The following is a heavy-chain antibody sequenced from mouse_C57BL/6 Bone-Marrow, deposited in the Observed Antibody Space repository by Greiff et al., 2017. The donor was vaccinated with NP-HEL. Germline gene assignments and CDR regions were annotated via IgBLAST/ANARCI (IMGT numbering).Heavy chain of an antibody. CDR1: GYTFTSYW. Sequence: VQLQQPGAELVRPGSSVKLSCKASGYTFTSYWMDWVKQRPGQGLEWIGNIYPSDSETHYNQKFKDKATLTVDKSSSTAYMQLSSLTSEDSAVYYCARWLLSWFAYWGQGTLVTVSA. CDR2: IYPSDSET. D-gene: IGHD2-3*01. CDR3: ARWLLSWFAY. J-gene: IGHJ3*01. V-gene: IGHV1-61*01.